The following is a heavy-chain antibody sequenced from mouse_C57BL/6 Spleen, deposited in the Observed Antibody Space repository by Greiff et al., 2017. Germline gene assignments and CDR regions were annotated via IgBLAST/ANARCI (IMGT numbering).Heavy chain of an antibody. D-gene: IGHD3-1*01. Sequence: LVEPGASVKISCKASGYTFTDYYMNWVKQSHGKSLEWIGDINPNNGGTSYNQKFKGKATLTVDKSSSTAYMELRSLTSEDSAVYYCARSGSDYWGQGTTLTVSS. CDR2: INPNNGGT. V-gene: IGHV1-26*01. J-gene: IGHJ2*01. CDR1: GYTFTDYY. CDR3: ARSGSDY.